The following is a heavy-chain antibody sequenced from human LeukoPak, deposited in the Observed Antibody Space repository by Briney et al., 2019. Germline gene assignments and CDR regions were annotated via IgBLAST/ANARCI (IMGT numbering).Heavy chain of an antibody. J-gene: IGHJ4*02. D-gene: IGHD4-17*01. CDR3: ARDPYYGDYVV. Sequence: GGSLRLSCAASGFTFSSYEMNWVRQAPGKGLEWVSYISSSGSTIYYADSVKGRFTISRDNAKNSLYLQMNSLRAEYTAVYYCARDPYYGDYVVWGQGTLVTVSS. CDR1: GFTFSSYE. CDR2: ISSSGSTI. V-gene: IGHV3-48*03.